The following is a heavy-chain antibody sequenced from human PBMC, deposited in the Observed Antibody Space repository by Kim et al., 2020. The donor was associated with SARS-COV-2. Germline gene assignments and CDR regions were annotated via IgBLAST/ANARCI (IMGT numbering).Heavy chain of an antibody. V-gene: IGHV4-59*01. CDR1: GVSLRPYY. CDR2: AHYSGRG. Sequence: SETLSLTCTVSGVSLRPYYWSWIRQPPGKGLEWIGYAHYSGRGNYRPSLKSRVAISVDTSKNPFSLTLTSVTAADTAKYFCARFQHGSGSYLDPFDIWGQGTLVTVSS. J-gene: IGHJ3*02. D-gene: IGHD3-10*01. CDR3: ARFQHGSGSYLDPFDI.